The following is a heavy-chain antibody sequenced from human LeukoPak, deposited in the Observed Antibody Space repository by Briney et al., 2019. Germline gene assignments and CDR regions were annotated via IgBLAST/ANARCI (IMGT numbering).Heavy chain of an antibody. CDR3: ARDIEACGGDCYSLDY. Sequence: ASVKVSCKASGYTFTGYYMHWVRQAPGQGLEWMGIINPSGGSTSYAQKFQGRVTMTRDMSTSTVYMELSSLRSEDTAVYYCARDIEACGGDCYSLDYWGQGTLVTVSS. V-gene: IGHV1-46*01. CDR2: INPSGGST. D-gene: IGHD2-21*02. CDR1: GYTFTGYY. J-gene: IGHJ4*02.